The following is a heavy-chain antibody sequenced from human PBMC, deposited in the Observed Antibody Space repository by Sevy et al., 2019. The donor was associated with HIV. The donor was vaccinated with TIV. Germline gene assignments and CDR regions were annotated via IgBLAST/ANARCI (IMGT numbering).Heavy chain of an antibody. V-gene: IGHV4-61*01. Sequence: SETLSLTCTVSGGSVSSGSYYWSWIRQPPGKGLEWIGYIYYSGSTNYNPSLKSRVTISVDTSKNQFSLKRSSVTAADTAVYYCARTADCGGDCKEYNWFDPWGQGTLVTVSS. CDR2: IYYSGST. J-gene: IGHJ5*02. CDR1: GGSVSSGSYY. CDR3: ARTADCGGDCKEYNWFDP. D-gene: IGHD2-21*01.